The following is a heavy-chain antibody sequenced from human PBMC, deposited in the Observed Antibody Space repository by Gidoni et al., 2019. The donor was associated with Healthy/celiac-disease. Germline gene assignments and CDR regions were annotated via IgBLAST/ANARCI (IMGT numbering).Heavy chain of an antibody. D-gene: IGHD3-3*01. CDR1: GFTFSSYG. Sequence: QVQLVESGGGVVQPGRAMRLPCAASGFTFSSYGMHWFRQAPGKGLEWVAVIWYDGSNTYYADSVKGRFTISRDNSKNTLYLQMNSLRAEDTAVYYCATLDTLLDYWGQGTLVTVSS. CDR2: IWYDGSNT. J-gene: IGHJ4*02. CDR3: ATLDTLLDY. V-gene: IGHV3-33*01.